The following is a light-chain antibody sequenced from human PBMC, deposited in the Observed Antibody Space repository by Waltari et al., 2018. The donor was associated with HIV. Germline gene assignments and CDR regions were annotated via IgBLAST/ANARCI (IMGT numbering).Light chain of an antibody. CDR2: WTS. J-gene: IGKJ4*01. Sequence: DIVMTQSPDSLAVSLGERATINCKSSQSVLSSSKNKNCLAWYQQKPGQPPELLIYWTSTRESGVPDRFSGSGSGTDFTLTISSLQAEDVAVYYCQQYYLTPLTFGGGTKVVIK. V-gene: IGKV4-1*01. CDR1: QSVLSSSKNKNC. CDR3: QQYYLTPLT.